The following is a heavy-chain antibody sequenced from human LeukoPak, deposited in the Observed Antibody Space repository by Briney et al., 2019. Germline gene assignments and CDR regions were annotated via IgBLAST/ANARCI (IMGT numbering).Heavy chain of an antibody. Sequence: ETSETLSLTCTVSGVSTSSGYWSWIRQPAGKGLEWLGRVSTSLTTYYNPSLKSRVTMSLDTSENQFSLKLTSVTAADTAVYYCARAYGSGSYPPWGQETLVTV. V-gene: IGHV4-4*07. D-gene: IGHD3-10*01. CDR3: ARAYGSGSYPP. CDR2: VSTSLTT. J-gene: IGHJ5*02. CDR1: GVSTSSGY.